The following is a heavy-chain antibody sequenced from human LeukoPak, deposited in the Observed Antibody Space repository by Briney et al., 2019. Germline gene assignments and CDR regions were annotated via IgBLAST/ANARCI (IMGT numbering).Heavy chain of an antibody. V-gene: IGHV3-20*01. CDR3: ARISTPYDILTGYYRYNWFDP. Sequence: GGSLRLSCAASGFTFDDYGMSWVRQAPGKGLEWVSGINWNGGSTGYADSVKGRFTISRDNAKNSLYLQMNSLRAEDTALYHCARISTPYDILTGYYRYNWFDPWGQGTLVTVSS. J-gene: IGHJ5*02. D-gene: IGHD3-9*01. CDR1: GFTFDDYG. CDR2: INWNGGST.